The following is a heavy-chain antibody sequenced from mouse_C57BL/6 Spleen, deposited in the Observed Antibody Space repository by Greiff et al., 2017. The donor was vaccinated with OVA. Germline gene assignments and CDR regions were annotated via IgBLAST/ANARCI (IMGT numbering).Heavy chain of an antibody. CDR1: GYSITSGYY. J-gene: IGHJ1*03. CDR3: ARPYSNYGYFDV. CDR2: ISYDGSN. Sequence: ESGPGLVKPSQSLSLTCSVTGYSITSGYYWNWIRQFPGNKLEWMGYISYDGSNNYNPSLKNRITITRDTSKNQFLLKLNSVTTEDTATYYCARPYSNYGYFDVWGTGTTVTVSS. V-gene: IGHV3-6*01. D-gene: IGHD2-5*01.